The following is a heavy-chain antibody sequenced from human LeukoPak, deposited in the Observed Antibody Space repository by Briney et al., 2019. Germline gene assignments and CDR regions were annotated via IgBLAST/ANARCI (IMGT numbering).Heavy chain of an antibody. V-gene: IGHV3-33*01. CDR1: GFTFSNYG. D-gene: IGHD3-3*01. CDR3: ARGSPTFDFWSGYWGVGAFDI. Sequence: GSLRLSCAASGFTFSNYGMHWVRQAPGKGLEWVAVIRYDGTKKYYADSVKGRLTISRDNSKNTLYLEMNSLRAEDTAVYYCARGSPTFDFWSGYWGVGAFDIWGQGTMVTVSS. CDR2: IRYDGTKK. J-gene: IGHJ3*02.